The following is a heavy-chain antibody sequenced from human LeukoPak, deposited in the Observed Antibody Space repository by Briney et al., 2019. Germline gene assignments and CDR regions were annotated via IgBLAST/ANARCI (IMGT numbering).Heavy chain of an antibody. Sequence: GGSLRLSCAGSGFTFGSYAMSWVRQAPGKGLEWVSSISGTGASTFYADSVKGRFTISRDNSKNTLYLQMNSLRAEDTAVYYCAKDKNWNYFDYWGQGTLVTVSS. D-gene: IGHD1-1*01. V-gene: IGHV3-23*01. CDR3: AKDKNWNYFDY. CDR1: GFTFGSYA. J-gene: IGHJ4*02. CDR2: ISGTGAST.